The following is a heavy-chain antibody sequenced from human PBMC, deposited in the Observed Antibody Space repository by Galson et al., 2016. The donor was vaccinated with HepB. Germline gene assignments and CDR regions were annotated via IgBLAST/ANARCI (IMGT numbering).Heavy chain of an antibody. D-gene: IGHD6-19*01. CDR2: ITSTSAYI. V-gene: IGHV3-21*01. J-gene: IGHJ5*01. CDR3: ARGTVAGCDS. CDR1: GFTFSTYT. Sequence: SLRLSCAASGFTFSTYTMNWVRQAPGKGLEWVSSITSTSAYIYYADSLKGRFTISRDNAKNSLFLQINSLRAEDTAVYYCARGTVAGCDSWGLGTLVTVSS.